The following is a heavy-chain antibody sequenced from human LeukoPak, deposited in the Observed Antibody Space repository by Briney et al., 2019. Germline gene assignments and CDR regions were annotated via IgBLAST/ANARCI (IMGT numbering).Heavy chain of an antibody. CDR3: ATDRILRNSDWFSDYGMDV. V-gene: IGHV4-4*07. Sequence: SETLSLTCTVSGGSISSYYWSWIRQPAGKGLEWIGRIYTSGSTNYNPSLKSRVTMSVDTSKNQFSLKLSSVTAADTAVYYCATDRILRNSDWFSDYGMDVWGQGTTVTVSS. CDR2: IYTSGST. J-gene: IGHJ6*02. CDR1: GGSISSYY. D-gene: IGHD3-9*01.